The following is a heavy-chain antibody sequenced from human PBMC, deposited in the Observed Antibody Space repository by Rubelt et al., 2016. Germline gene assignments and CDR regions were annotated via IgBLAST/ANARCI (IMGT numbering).Heavy chain of an antibody. J-gene: IGHJ4*02. CDR2: IYSSGST. V-gene: IGHV4-59*08. CDR1: GGSISDNY. Sequence: QLQLQESGPGLVKPSETLSLTCTVSGGSISDNYWTWVRQPPGKALEWIGSIYSSGSTNHNHSLESRGTISVDTSKNQFSLKLNSVTAADTAVYYCARQGGYHSPFRYWGQGTLVTVSS. D-gene: IGHD3-16*02. CDR3: ARQGGYHSPFRY.